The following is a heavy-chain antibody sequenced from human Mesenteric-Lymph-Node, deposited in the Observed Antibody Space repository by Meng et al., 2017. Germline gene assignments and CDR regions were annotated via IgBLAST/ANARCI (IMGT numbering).Heavy chain of an antibody. V-gene: IGHV4-34*02. Sequence: QVQLQQWGAGLLKPSETLSLTCAVYGGSFSNYYWSWIRQPPGKGLEWIGEINHSGSTKYNPSLKSRVTISVDTSKNQFSLNLNSATAADTAVYYCARGGSVPMVLSYWGQGTLVTVSS. CDR2: INHSGST. D-gene: IGHD3-10*01. CDR1: GGSFSNYY. J-gene: IGHJ4*02. CDR3: ARGGSVPMVLSY.